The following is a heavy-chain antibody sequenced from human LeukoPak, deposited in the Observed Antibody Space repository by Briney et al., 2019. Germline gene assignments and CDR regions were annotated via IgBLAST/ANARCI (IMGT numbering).Heavy chain of an antibody. J-gene: IGHJ2*01. CDR2: VYSAGAP. V-gene: IGHV3-13*05. D-gene: IGHD6-19*01. Sequence: GGSLRLSCAASGFTFNNYDMHWVRHALGKGVEWVSAVYSAGAPYYSGSVRGRFTISRENAKKSLYLQMDSLGAGDTAVYYCVKEALTVAGNWHFDLWGRGTLVTVSS. CDR3: VKEALTVAGNWHFDL. CDR1: GFTFNNYD.